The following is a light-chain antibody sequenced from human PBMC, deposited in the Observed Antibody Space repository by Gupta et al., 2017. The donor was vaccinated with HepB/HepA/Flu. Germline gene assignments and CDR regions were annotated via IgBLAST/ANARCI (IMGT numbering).Light chain of an antibody. J-gene: IGLJ3*02. CDR1: SSDVGIYNY. CDR2: DVN. CDR3: CSYAGSHTFVV. V-gene: IGLV2-11*01. Sequence: QSALTQPRSVSGSPGQSVTFSCTGTSSDVGIYNYVSWYQQHPGKAPKLMIYDVNKRPSGVPDRFSGSKSGNTDSLTISGLQAEDEGDYYCCSYAGSHTFVVFGGGTKVNV.